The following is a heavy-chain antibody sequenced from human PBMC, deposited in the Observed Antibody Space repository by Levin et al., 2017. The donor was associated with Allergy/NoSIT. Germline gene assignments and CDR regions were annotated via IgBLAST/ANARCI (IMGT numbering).Heavy chain of an antibody. Sequence: GSLRLSCAVSGGSISSSNGWSWVRQPPGKGLEWIGDIYQSGSSNYNSPLKSRASISVDKSQSQFSLTLSSVTAADTAVYYCARRSSGSHYNFDYWGQGTLVTVSS. CDR2: IYQSGSS. CDR1: GGSISSSNG. V-gene: IGHV4-4*02. D-gene: IGHD3-10*01. CDR3: ARRSSGSHYNFDY. J-gene: IGHJ4*02.